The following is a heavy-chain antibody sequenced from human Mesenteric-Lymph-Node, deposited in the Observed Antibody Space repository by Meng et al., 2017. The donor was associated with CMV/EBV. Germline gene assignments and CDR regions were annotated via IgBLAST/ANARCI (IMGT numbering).Heavy chain of an antibody. CDR2: IYYSGST. CDR1: GGSISSSSYY. CDR3: ASIGDYYDSKSVDY. Sequence: GSLRLSCTVPGGSISSSSYYWGWIRQPPGKGLEWIGNIYYSGSTYYNPSLKSRVTISVDTSKNQFSLKLSSVTAADTAVYYCASIGDYYDSKSVDYWGQGTLVTVSS. D-gene: IGHD3-22*01. V-gene: IGHV4-39*07. J-gene: IGHJ4*02.